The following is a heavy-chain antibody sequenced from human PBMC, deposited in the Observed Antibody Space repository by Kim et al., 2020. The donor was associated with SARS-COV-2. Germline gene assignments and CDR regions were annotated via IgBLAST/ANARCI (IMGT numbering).Heavy chain of an antibody. J-gene: IGHJ4*02. D-gene: IGHD6-6*01. V-gene: IGHV3-48*03. CDR3: ARGYSSSSPFDY. Sequence: GGSLRLSCAVSGFTFSSYEMNWVRQAPGKGLEWVSYIGPSGTTISSADSVKGRFTISRDNAKNSLFLQMNSRRVDDTAVYYCARGYSSSSPFDYWGQGTLVTVSS. CDR2: IGPSGTTI. CDR1: GFTFSSYE.